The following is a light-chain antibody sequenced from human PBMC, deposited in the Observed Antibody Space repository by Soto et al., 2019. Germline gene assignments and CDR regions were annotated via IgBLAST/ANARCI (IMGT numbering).Light chain of an antibody. J-gene: IGLJ2*01. V-gene: IGLV2-14*01. CDR3: NSHTSSYTVV. Sequence: QSALTQPASVSASPGQSITISCTGTSSDVGGYDYVSWYQQYPGKAPKLIIYEVSNRPSGVSNRFSGSKSGNTASLTISGLQGEDEADYYCNSHTSSYTVVFGGGTKLTVL. CDR2: EVS. CDR1: SSDVGGYDY.